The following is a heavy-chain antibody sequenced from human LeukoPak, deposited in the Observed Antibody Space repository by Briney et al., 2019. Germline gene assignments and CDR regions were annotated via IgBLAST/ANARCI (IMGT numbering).Heavy chain of an antibody. V-gene: IGHV3-48*04. J-gene: IGHJ4*02. CDR1: GFTFSSYN. Sequence: PGGSLRLSCAASGFTFSSYNMNWVRQAPGKGLEWVSYISSSSSTIYYADSVKGRFTISRDNAKNSLYMQMNSLRAEDTAVYYCAREKFYYGSGSYSRGLDYWGQGTLVTVSS. D-gene: IGHD3-10*01. CDR3: AREKFYYGSGSYSRGLDY. CDR2: ISSSSSTI.